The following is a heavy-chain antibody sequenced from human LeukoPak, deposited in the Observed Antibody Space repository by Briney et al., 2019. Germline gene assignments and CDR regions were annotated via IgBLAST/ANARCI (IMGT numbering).Heavy chain of an antibody. J-gene: IGHJ3*01. CDR2: ISGSGGST. D-gene: IGHD2-21*01. CDR3: AKDDIPSAT. CDR1: GFTFSSYG. Sequence: GGSLRLSCVVSGFTFSSYGMSWVRQAPGKGLEWVSGISGSGGSTYYAASVKGRFTTSRDNSKNILYVEMKSLRAEDTAVYYCAKDDIPSATWGQGTLVIVSS. V-gene: IGHV3-23*01.